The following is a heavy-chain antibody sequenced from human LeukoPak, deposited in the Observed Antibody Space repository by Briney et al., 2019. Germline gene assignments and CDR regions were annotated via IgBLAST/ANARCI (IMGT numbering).Heavy chain of an antibody. CDR3: ARDGEAYCGGVCYSKGDYMDV. V-gene: IGHV3-21*01. J-gene: IGHJ6*03. CDR2: ISPSSTYK. CDR1: GFTFSSYS. Sequence: GGSLRLSCAASGFTFSSYSMNWVRQAPGKGLEWVSSISPSSTYKYYADSVKGRFTISRDTAKNSVYLQMSSLRAEDTAVYYCARDGEAYCGGVCYSKGDYMDVWGKGTTVTVSS. D-gene: IGHD2-21*02.